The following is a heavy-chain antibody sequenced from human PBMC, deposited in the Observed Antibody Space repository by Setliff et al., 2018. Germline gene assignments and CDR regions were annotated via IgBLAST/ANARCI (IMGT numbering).Heavy chain of an antibody. D-gene: IGHD3-9*01. CDR3: ARLGSGYFDWLFNYYGMDV. J-gene: IGHJ6*02. CDR2: INHSGST. Sequence: SETLSLTCAVYGGSFSTYYWIWIRQPPGKGLEWIGEINHSGSTNYNPSLKSRVTISVDTSKNQFSLKLSSVTAADTAVYYCARLGSGYFDWLFNYYGMDVWGQGTTVTVS. V-gene: IGHV4-34*01. CDR1: GGSFSTYY.